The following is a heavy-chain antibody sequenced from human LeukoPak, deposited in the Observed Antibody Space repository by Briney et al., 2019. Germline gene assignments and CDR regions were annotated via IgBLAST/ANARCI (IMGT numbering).Heavy chain of an antibody. D-gene: IGHD1-14*01. CDR2: IWYDGSRI. Sequence: GGSLRLSCAASGFTFSSYGMHWVRQAPGKGLEWVAVIWYDGSRIYYADSVKGRFTISRDNSKNTLYLQMDSLRAEDTAVYYCAKGRLHVFSVSGIGGNGMDVWGQGTTVTVSS. CDR3: AKGRLHVFSVSGIGGNGMDV. V-gene: IGHV3-33*06. J-gene: IGHJ6*02. CDR1: GFTFSSYG.